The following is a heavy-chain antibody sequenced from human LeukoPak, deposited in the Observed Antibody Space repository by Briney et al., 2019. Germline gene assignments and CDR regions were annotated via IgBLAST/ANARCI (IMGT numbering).Heavy chain of an antibody. CDR2: ISSSGNTI. V-gene: IGHV3-48*03. CDR1: GFTFSDYE. D-gene: IGHD3-10*01. J-gene: IGHJ6*02. CDR3: ARDSLVRGYYYGMDV. Sequence: GGSLRLSCAASGFTFSDYEMNWVRQAPEKGLEWVSYISSSGNTIYHADSVKGRFTISRDNAKNSPYLQMNILRAEDTAVYYCARDSLVRGYYYGMDVWGQGTTVTVSS.